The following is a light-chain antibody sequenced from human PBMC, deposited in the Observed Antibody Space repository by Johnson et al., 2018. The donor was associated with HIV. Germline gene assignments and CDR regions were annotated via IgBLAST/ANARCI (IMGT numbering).Light chain of an antibody. CDR3: GTWDSSLSASYV. J-gene: IGLJ1*01. V-gene: IGLV1-51*01. CDR1: SSNIGNNY. CDR2: DNN. Sequence: SVLTQPPSVSAAPGQKVTISCSGSSSNIGNNYVSWYQQLPGTAPKLLIYDNNKRPSGIPDRFSGSKSGTSATLGITGLQTGDEADYYCGTWDSSLSASYVFGTVTKFTVL.